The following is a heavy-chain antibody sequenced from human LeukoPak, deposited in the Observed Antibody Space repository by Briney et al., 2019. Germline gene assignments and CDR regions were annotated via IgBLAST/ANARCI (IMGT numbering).Heavy chain of an antibody. CDR1: GGSISSGGYY. Sequence: SETLSLTCTVSGGSISSGGYYWSWIRQHPGKGLEWIGYIHYSGSTYYNPSLKSRVTISVDTSKNQFSLKLSSVTAADTAVYYCARGSYGDSPLGYWGQGTLVTVSS. D-gene: IGHD4-17*01. V-gene: IGHV4-31*03. CDR2: IHYSGST. J-gene: IGHJ4*02. CDR3: ARGSYGDSPLGY.